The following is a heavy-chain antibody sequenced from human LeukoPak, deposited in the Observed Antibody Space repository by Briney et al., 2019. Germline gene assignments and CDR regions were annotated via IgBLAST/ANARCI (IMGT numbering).Heavy chain of an antibody. CDR3: VGDQGGSEHRHAFEI. CDR1: GGSVSSDNYY. CDR2: MYHTGSS. V-gene: IGHV4-61*01. J-gene: IGHJ3*02. Sequence: SETLSLTCTVSGGSVSSDNYYWTWIRQPPGKGLEWIGYMYHTGSSIYNPSLKSRVNIVVDMSKNQFSLKLSSVTAADTAMYFCVGDQGGSEHRHAFEIWGQGSMVTVSS. D-gene: IGHD1-26*01.